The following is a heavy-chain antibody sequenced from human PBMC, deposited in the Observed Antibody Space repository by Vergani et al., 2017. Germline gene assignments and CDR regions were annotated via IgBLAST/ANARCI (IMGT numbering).Heavy chain of an antibody. CDR1: GGSFSGYY. J-gene: IGHJ5*02. V-gene: IGHV4-34*01. Sequence: QVRLEESGPGLVKPSETLSLTCAVYGGSFSGYYWSWIRQPPGKGLEWIGEINHSGSTNYNPSLKSRVTISVDTSKNQFSLKLSSVTAADTAVYYCARSLNYYGSGRGWFDPWGQGTLVTVSS. CDR2: INHSGST. D-gene: IGHD3-10*01. CDR3: ARSLNYYGSGRGWFDP.